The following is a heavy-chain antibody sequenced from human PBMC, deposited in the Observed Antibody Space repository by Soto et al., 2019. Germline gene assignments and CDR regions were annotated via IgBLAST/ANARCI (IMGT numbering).Heavy chain of an antibody. CDR2: VHDTGTT. D-gene: IGHD6-6*01. V-gene: IGHV4-39*01. CDR1: GGSVSSGGNY. CDR3: ARGLSSPSAAGV. Sequence: QLQLQESGPGLVKPSETLSLTCAVSGGSVSSGGNYWGWIRQSPGKGLEWIGSVHDTGTTHYNPALTSRVIISVATSNNLFSLNVNSVTAADTAVYYCARGLSSPSAAGVWGQGTLVTVSS. J-gene: IGHJ4*02.